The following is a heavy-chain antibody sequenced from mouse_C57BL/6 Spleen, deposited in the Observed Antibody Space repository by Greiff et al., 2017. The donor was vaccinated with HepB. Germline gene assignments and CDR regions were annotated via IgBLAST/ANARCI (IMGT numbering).Heavy chain of an antibody. CDR1: GYAFSSYW. CDR2: IYPGDGDT. Sequence: QVQLQQSGAELVKPGASVKISCKASGYAFSSYWMNWVKQRPGKGLEWIGQIYPGDGDTNYNGKFKGKATLTADKSSSTAYMQLSSLTSEDSAVYFGARGDYSNQAWFAYWGQGTLVTVSA. J-gene: IGHJ3*01. CDR3: ARGDYSNQAWFAY. D-gene: IGHD2-5*01. V-gene: IGHV1-80*01.